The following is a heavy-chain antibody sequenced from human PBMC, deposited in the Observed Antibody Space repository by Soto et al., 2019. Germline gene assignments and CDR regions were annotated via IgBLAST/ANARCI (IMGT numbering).Heavy chain of an antibody. CDR2: IWDDGSND. D-gene: IGHD4-17*01. CDR1: GFTFNSYA. Sequence: QVQLVESGGGVVRPGRSLRLSCAASGFTFNSYAMHWVRQAPGKGLEWVAVIWDDGSNDHYADSVRGRITISRDNSKNTLYLQMSSLRAEDTAVYYCARDRYSTATHFDCWGQGTLVTVSS. J-gene: IGHJ4*02. CDR3: ARDRYSTATHFDC. V-gene: IGHV3-33*01.